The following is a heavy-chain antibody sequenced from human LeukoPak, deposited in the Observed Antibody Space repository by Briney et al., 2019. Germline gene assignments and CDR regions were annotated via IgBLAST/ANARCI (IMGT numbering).Heavy chain of an antibody. V-gene: IGHV4-39*01. CDR1: GGSISSSSYY. D-gene: IGHD5-18*01. Sequence: KPSETLSLTCTVSGGSISSSSYYWGWIRQPPGKGLEWIGSIYYSGSTYYNPSLKSRVTISVDTSKNQLSLSLNSVTAADTAVYYCARLRGYSYGPIDYWGQGTLVTVSS. CDR2: IYYSGST. J-gene: IGHJ4*02. CDR3: ARLRGYSYGPIDY.